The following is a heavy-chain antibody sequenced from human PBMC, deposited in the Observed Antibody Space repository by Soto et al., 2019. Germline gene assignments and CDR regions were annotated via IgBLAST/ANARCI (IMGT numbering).Heavy chain of an antibody. CDR1: GASISSSH. D-gene: IGHD3-22*01. Sequence: PSETLSLTCTVSGASISSSHWNWIRQSPGKGLEWIGYIYYSGSTNYNPSLKSRVSISVDMSENQFSLKLTSVTAADTGVYYCARDMGGYFYFDLWGQGTLVT. V-gene: IGHV4-59*01. J-gene: IGHJ4*02. CDR3: ARDMGGYFYFDL. CDR2: IYYSGST.